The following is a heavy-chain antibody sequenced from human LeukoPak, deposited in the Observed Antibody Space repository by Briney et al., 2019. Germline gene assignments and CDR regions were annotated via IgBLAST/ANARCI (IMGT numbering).Heavy chain of an antibody. D-gene: IGHD2-2*01. Sequence: SVKVSCKASGGTFSSYAISWVRQAPGQGLEWMGGIIPIFGTANYAQKFQGRVTSTADESTSTAYMELSSLRSEDTAVYYCAREEVGYCSSTSCQYYYGMDVWGKGTTVTVSS. CDR1: GGTFSSYA. CDR2: IIPIFGTA. V-gene: IGHV1-69*13. CDR3: AREEVGYCSSTSCQYYYGMDV. J-gene: IGHJ6*04.